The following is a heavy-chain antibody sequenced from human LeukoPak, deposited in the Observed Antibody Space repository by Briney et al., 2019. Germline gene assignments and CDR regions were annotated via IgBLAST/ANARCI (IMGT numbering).Heavy chain of an antibody. D-gene: IGHD5-24*01. Sequence: GGSLRLSCVASGFPFSSYWMTWVRQAPGKGLEWVANIKQDGSKKSYVDSVEGRFTISRDNAKNSLYLQMNSLRAEDTAIYYCTRVGYIDEGIDYWGQGTLVTVSS. J-gene: IGHJ4*02. CDR1: GFPFSSYW. CDR2: IKQDGSKK. CDR3: TRVGYIDEGIDY. V-gene: IGHV3-7*04.